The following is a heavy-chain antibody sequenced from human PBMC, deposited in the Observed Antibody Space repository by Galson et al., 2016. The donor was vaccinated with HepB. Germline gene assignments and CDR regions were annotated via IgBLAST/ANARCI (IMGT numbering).Heavy chain of an antibody. CDR2: MNPNTGTT. J-gene: IGHJ4*02. CDR1: GYTFTNFD. Sequence: SVKVSCKASGYTFTNFDINWVRQATGQGLEWMGWMNPNTGTTDYAQTFQGRVTMTRNTSITTAFMELTSLRSEDTAIYSCARGYYYGSGSFDSWGQGTLVTASS. CDR3: ARGYYYGSGSFDS. D-gene: IGHD3-10*01. V-gene: IGHV1-8*01.